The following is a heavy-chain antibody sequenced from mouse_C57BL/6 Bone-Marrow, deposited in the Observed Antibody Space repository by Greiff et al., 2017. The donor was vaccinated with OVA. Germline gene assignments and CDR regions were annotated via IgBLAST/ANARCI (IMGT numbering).Heavy chain of an antibody. CDR3: ARWSFYYGSSYGWFAY. J-gene: IGHJ3*01. Sequence: VQLQESGAELVRPGTSVKVSCKASGYAFTNYLIEWVKQRPGQGLEWIGVINPGSGGTNYNEKFKGKATLTADKSSSTAYMQLSSLTSEDSAVYFCARWSFYYGSSYGWFAYWGQGTLVTVSA. CDR2: INPGSGGT. V-gene: IGHV1-54*01. CDR1: GYAFTNYL. D-gene: IGHD1-1*01.